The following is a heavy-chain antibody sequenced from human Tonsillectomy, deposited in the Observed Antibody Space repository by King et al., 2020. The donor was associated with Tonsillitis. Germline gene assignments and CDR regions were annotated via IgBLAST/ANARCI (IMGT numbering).Heavy chain of an antibody. Sequence: VQLVESGGGLVKPGGSLRLSCAASGFTFSSYSMNWVRQAPGKGLEWVSSISSSRSYVYYADSVKGRFTISRDNAKNSLYLQMNSLRAEDTAVYYCARREVATGGPDYYFYYMDVWGKGTTVTVSS. V-gene: IGHV3-21*01. CDR2: ISSSRSYV. CDR1: GFTFSSYS. D-gene: IGHD5-24*01. CDR3: ARREVATGGPDYYFYYMDV. J-gene: IGHJ6*03.